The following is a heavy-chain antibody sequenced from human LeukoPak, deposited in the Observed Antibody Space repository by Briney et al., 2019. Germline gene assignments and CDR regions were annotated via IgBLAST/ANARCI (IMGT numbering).Heavy chain of an antibody. CDR1: GGSISSSSYY. J-gene: IGHJ4*02. CDR3: ARHGYYDSSGYSPFDY. D-gene: IGHD3-22*01. V-gene: IGHV4-39*01. CDR2: IYYSGST. Sequence: SETLSLTCTVSGGSISSSSYYWGWIRQPPGKGLEWIGSIYYSGSTYYSPSLKSRVTISVDTSKNQFSLKLSSVTAADTAVYYCARHGYYDSSGYSPFDYWGQGTLVTVSS.